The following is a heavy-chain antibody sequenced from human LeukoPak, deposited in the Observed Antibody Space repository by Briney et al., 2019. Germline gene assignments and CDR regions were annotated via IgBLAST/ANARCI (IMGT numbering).Heavy chain of an antibody. Sequence: AGGSLRLSCAASGFTFSTYWIHWVRHAPGKGLVWVSRINSDGTSTNYADSVKGRFTISRDNAKNTLYLQMNSLRAEDTAVYYCATTTGYSSGWYFDLWGRGTLVTVSS. CDR1: GFTFSTYW. D-gene: IGHD6-19*01. CDR2: INSDGTST. V-gene: IGHV3-74*01. CDR3: ATTTGYSSGWYFDL. J-gene: IGHJ2*01.